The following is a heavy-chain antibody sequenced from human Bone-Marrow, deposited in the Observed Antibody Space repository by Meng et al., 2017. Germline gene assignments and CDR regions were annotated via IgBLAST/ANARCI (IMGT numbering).Heavy chain of an antibody. CDR1: GGPISSSGYY. J-gene: IGHJ4*02. CDR2: IYYSGST. V-gene: IGHV4-39*01. Sequence: QRQLHESGPGLVKPSETLSLTCTVSGGPISSSGYYWGWIRQPPGKGLEWIGSIYYSGSTYYNPSLKSRVTISVDTSKNQFSLKLSSVTAADTAVYYCASFLAPVDYWGQGTLVTVSS. D-gene: IGHD2/OR15-2a*01. CDR3: ASFLAPVDY.